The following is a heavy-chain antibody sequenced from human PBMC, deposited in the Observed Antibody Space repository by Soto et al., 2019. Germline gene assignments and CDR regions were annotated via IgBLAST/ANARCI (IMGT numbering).Heavy chain of an antibody. D-gene: IGHD6-19*01. CDR1: GYTFTSYD. J-gene: IGHJ4*02. V-gene: IGHV1-8*01. CDR3: ARDRAVAGFDY. Sequence: QVQLVQSGAEVKKPGASVKVSCKASGYTFTSYDINWVRQATGQGLEWMGWMNPNSGNTGYAQKFQGRVTMTRNTSLSTAYMDLSCRRSEDSSVYYCARDRAVAGFDYWGQGTLVTVSS. CDR2: MNPNSGNT.